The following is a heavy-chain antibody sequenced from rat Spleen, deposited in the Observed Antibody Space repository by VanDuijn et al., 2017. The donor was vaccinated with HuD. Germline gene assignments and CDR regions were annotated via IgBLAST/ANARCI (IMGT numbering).Heavy chain of an antibody. CDR2: ITYDGSNT. Sequence: EVQLVESGGGLVQPGNSLKLSCAASEFTFSDYAMAWVRQSPKKGLEWVATITYDGSNTYYRDSVKGRFTISRDNAKSTLYLQMDSLGSEDTATYYCARQNWPYYFDYWGQGVMVTVSS. CDR1: EFTFSDYA. CDR3: ARQNWPYYFDY. V-gene: IGHV5-17*01. D-gene: IGHD5-1*01. J-gene: IGHJ2*01.